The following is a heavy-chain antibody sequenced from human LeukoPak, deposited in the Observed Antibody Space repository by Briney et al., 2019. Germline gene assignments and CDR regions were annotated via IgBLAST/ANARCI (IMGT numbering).Heavy chain of an antibody. V-gene: IGHV3-7*01. CDR3: ARELGAPPCI. Sequence: GGSLRLSCAASGFTFSNFYMSWVRQAPGKGLEWVANINQDGGDKNYVDPVKGRFTISRDNAKNSLYLQMNSLRDEDTAVYYCARELGAPPCIWGQGTLVTVSS. CDR1: GFTFSNFY. CDR2: INQDGGDK. J-gene: IGHJ4*02.